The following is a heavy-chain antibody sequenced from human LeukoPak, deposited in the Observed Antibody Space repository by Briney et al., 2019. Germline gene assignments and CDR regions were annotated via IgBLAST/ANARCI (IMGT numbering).Heavy chain of an antibody. D-gene: IGHD3-22*01. CDR1: GFIVSSNY. CDR3: ARYYYDSSGYPYYFDY. J-gene: IGHJ4*02. CDR2: IYSGGST. Sequence: PGESLRLSCAASGFIVSSNYMSWVRQAPGKGLEWVSVIYSGGSTYYADSVKGRFTISRDNSKNTVYLQMNSLRAEDTAMYYCARYYYDSSGYPYYFDYWGQGTLVIVSS. V-gene: IGHV3-53*01.